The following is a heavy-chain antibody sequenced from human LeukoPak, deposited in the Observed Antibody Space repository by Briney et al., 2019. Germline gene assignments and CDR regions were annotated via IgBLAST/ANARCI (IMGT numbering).Heavy chain of an antibody. V-gene: IGHV4-39*01. J-gene: IGHJ4*02. Sequence: PSETLSFTCTVSGGSISSSSYYWGWIRQTPGKGLERVGRNYYSGSTYYNPSLKSRDTISVDTSKKQFSLKLSPATAADPAVYYCARRFFYGGKFGYGGQGTLVTVSS. CDR3: ARRFFYGGKFGY. CDR1: GGSISSSSYY. D-gene: IGHD4-23*01. CDR2: NYYSGST.